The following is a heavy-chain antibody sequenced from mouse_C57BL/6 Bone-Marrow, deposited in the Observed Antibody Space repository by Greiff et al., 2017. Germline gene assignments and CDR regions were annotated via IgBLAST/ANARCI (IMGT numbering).Heavy chain of an antibody. D-gene: IGHD2-4*01. CDR1: GYTFTSYW. CDR2: INPSNGGT. V-gene: IGHV1-53*01. CDR3: ARSGDYDMAWFAY. Sequence: VQLQQSGTELVKPGASVKLSCKASGYTFTSYWMHWVKQRPGQGLEWIGNINPSNGGTNYNEKFKSKATLTVDKSSSTAYMQRSSLTSEDSAVYYCARSGDYDMAWFAYWGQGTLVTVSA. J-gene: IGHJ3*01.